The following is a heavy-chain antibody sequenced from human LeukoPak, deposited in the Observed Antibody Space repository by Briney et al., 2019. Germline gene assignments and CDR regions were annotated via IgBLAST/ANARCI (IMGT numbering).Heavy chain of an antibody. J-gene: IGHJ4*02. CDR3: ARDGAAADKVFDY. CDR2: IYSGGST. D-gene: IGHD6-13*01. CDR1: GLSVSSNH. V-gene: IGHV3-53*01. Sequence: GGSLRLSCAASGLSVSSNHMSWVRQAPGKGLEWVSIIYSGGSTYFAEPVKGRFTISRHNSKNTVYLQMNSLRHEDTAVYYCARDGAAADKVFDYWGQGTLVTVSS.